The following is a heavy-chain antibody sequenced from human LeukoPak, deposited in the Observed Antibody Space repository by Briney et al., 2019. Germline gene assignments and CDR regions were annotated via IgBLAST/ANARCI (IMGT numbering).Heavy chain of an antibody. CDR2: ISAYNGNT. CDR3: ARASYDSSGYYYGTFDY. J-gene: IGHJ4*02. D-gene: IGHD3-22*01. CDR1: GYTFTSYG. V-gene: IGHV1-18*01. Sequence: ASVKVSCKASGYTFTSYGISWVRQAPGQGREWRGWISAYNGNTNYAQKLQGRVTMTTDTYTSTAYMELRSRRADDTALYYCARASYDSSGYYYGTFDYWGQGTLVTVSS.